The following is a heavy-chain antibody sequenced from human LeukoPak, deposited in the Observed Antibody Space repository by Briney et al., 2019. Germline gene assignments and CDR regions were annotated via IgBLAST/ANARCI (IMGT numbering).Heavy chain of an antibody. D-gene: IGHD3-10*01. CDR1: HYSISSGYY. CDR2: MYHSGST. J-gene: IGHJ4*02. Sequence: SETLSLTCTVSHYSISSGYYWGWIRQSPGKGLEWIGSMYHSGSTYYTPSLKSRVTISVDASKNQFSLKLSSVTAADTAVYYCASWPRIWFGELPFDYWGQGTLVTVSS. V-gene: IGHV4-38-2*02. CDR3: ASWPRIWFGELPFDY.